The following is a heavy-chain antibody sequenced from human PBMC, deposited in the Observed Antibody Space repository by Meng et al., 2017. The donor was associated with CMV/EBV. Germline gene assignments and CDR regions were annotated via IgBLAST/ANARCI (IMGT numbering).Heavy chain of an antibody. D-gene: IGHD3-9*01. V-gene: IGHV1-18*01. Sequence: ASVKVSCKASGYTFTSYGISWARQAPGQGLEWMGWISAYNGNTNYAQKLQGRVTMTTDTSTSTAYMELRSLRSDDTAVYYCARGGIRYPYYYGMDVWGQGTTVTVSS. CDR3: ARGGIRYPYYYGMDV. CDR1: GYTFTSYG. J-gene: IGHJ6*02. CDR2: ISAYNGNT.